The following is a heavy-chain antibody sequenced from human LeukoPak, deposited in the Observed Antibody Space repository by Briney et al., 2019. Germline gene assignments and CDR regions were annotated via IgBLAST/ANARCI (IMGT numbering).Heavy chain of an antibody. V-gene: IGHV1-69*13. J-gene: IGHJ4*02. CDR1: GYTFTSYG. CDR3: AREGVGATKRGAFDY. CDR2: IIPIFGTA. D-gene: IGHD1-26*01. Sequence: ASVKVSCKASGYTFTSYGISWVRQAPGQGLEWMGGIIPIFGTANYAQKFQGRATITADESTSTAYMELSSLRFEDTAVYYCAREGVGATKRGAFDYWGQGTLVTVSS.